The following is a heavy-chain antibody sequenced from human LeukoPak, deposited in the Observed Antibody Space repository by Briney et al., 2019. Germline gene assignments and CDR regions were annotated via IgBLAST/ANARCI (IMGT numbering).Heavy chain of an antibody. V-gene: IGHV4-34*01. CDR3: ARDSGTTGEVKFDP. CDR2: VNHDGST. CDR1: SGSFSGYY. J-gene: IGHJ5*02. Sequence: SETLSLTCAVYSGSFSGYYWTWIRQPPGKGLEWLGEVNHDGSTNYNPSLKSRVTISVEKSKNQFSLKVISVNAADTAVYYCARDSGTTGEVKFDPWGQGTLVTVSS. D-gene: IGHD3-10*01.